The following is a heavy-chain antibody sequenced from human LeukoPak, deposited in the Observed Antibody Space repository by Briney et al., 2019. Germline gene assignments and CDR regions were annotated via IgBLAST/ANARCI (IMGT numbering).Heavy chain of an antibody. V-gene: IGHV3-23*01. CDR2: SGGDGGST. CDR1: GFXFSSYD. Sequence: GGSLRLSCAASGFXFSSYDISWVRQAPGKGLEWVSDSGGDGGSTYADSVRGRFTISRDNSKNTLYLQMNSLRAEDTAVYYCAKFYDLLTAYFDYWGQGTLVTVSS. D-gene: IGHD3-9*01. J-gene: IGHJ4*02. CDR3: AKFYDLLTAYFDY.